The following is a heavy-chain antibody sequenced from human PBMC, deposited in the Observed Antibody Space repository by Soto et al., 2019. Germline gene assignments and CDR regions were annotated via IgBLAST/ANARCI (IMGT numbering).Heavy chain of an antibody. Sequence: QLQLQESGPGLVKPSDTLSLTCTVSNGSISSAIYYWGWIRQPPGKGLEWIGSIYHSGSTYYNPSLQGRVTISVDTSKNQFSLKLSSVTAADTAVYFCAGRSSLASVQVYFGEISNYNWFDPWGQGTLVTVSS. CDR3: AGRSSLASVQVYFGEISNYNWFDP. J-gene: IGHJ5*02. D-gene: IGHD3-10*01. V-gene: IGHV4-39*01. CDR1: NGSISSAIYY. CDR2: IYHSGST.